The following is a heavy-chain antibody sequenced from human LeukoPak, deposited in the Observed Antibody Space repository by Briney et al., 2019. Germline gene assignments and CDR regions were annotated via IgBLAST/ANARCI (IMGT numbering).Heavy chain of an antibody. CDR3: AKRLGDPRAFDY. V-gene: IGHV3-23*01. CDR2: ISGTSGTI. J-gene: IGHJ4*02. CDR1: GFTFSNYA. Sequence: GGSLRLSCAASGFTFSNYAMSWVRQAPGKGLEWVSGISGTSGTINYAAPVKGRFTISRDNSKNTLYLQMNSLRVDDMAVYYCAKRLGDPRAFDYWGLGTLVTVSS. D-gene: IGHD2-21*02.